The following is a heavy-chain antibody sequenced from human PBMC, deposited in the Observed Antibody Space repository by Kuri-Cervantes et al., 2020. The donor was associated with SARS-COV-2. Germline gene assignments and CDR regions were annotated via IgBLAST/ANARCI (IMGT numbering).Heavy chain of an antibody. J-gene: IGHJ3*02. CDR1: GYIFTAYY. D-gene: IGHD3-3*01. Sequence: ASVKVSCKASGYIFTAYYVHWVRQAPGQGLEWMGMINPSGGSTTYGQKFQGRVTMTRDTSTSTVFMQLSSLRSEDTAVYYCARVVTYYDFWSGYYTNAFDIWGQGTMVTVSS. V-gene: IGHV1-46*01. CDR2: INPSGGST. CDR3: ARVVTYYDFWSGYYTNAFDI.